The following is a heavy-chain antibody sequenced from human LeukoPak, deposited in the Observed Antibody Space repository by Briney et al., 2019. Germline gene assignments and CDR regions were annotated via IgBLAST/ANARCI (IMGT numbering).Heavy chain of an antibody. J-gene: IGHJ5*02. CDR3: ARSYDSSGYYYAGNWFDP. D-gene: IGHD3-22*01. CDR2: INHSGST. CDR1: GGSFSGYY. Sequence: SETLSLTCAVYGGSFSGYYWSWIRQPPGKGLEWIGGINHSGSTNYNPSLKSRVTISVDTSKNQFSLKLSSVTAAGTAVYYCARSYDSSGYYYAGNWFDPWGQGTLVTVSS. V-gene: IGHV4-34*01.